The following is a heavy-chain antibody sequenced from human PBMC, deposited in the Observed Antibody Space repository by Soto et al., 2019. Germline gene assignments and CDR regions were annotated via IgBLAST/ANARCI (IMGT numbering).Heavy chain of an antibody. D-gene: IGHD6-13*01. J-gene: IGHJ1*01. CDR3: VKDESINWYSGHFRH. V-gene: IGHV3-9*01. Sequence: LRLSGVAAGLTFDDSATLWVGQVPGKGLEWVSGINWNSGSIGYADSVKGRFAISRDNAKNSLHLQVNSLRAEDTAFYYCVKDESINWYSGHFRHWGQGTLVTVSS. CDR2: INWNSGSI. CDR1: GLTFDDSA.